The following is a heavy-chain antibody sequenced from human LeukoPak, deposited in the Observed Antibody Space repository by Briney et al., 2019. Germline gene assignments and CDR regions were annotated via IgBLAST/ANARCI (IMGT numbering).Heavy chain of an antibody. CDR3: TRKTVVGSYFDY. CDR1: GFTFSSYW. CDR2: IKQDGSDK. J-gene: IGHJ4*02. Sequence: GGSLRLSCAASGFTFSSYWMSWVRQAPGKGLEWVANIKQDGSDKYYVDSVKGRFTISRDNAKNSLYLQINSLRAEDTAVYYCTRKTVVGSYFDYWGQGTPVTVSS. V-gene: IGHV3-7*03. D-gene: IGHD4-23*01.